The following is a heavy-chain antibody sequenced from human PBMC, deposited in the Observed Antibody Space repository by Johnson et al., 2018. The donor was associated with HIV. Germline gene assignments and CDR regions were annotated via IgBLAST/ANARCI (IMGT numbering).Heavy chain of an antibody. D-gene: IGHD2-15*01. Sequence: VQLVESGGGLVQPGGSLRLSCAASGFTVSSNYMSWVRQAPGKGLEWVSVIYSGGSTYYADSVKGRFIISRDNSKNTLYLQINSLRAEDTAVYYCARDHLRRSHAFDIWGQGTMVTVSS. CDR3: ARDHLRRSHAFDI. CDR2: IYSGGST. V-gene: IGHV3-66*01. J-gene: IGHJ3*02. CDR1: GFTVSSNY.